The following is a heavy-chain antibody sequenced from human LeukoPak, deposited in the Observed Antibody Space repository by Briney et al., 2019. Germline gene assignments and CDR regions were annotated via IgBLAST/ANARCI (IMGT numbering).Heavy chain of an antibody. CDR1: GYTFTRYD. J-gene: IGHJ4*02. D-gene: IGHD3-22*01. CDR2: MNPNRGNT. CDR3: ARGHYDSSGILFDY. V-gene: IGHV1-8*01. Sequence: ASVKDSCKASGYTFTRYDINWVRQATGQGLEWMGWMNPNRGNTGYAQKFQGRVTMTRNTTISTAYMELSSLRSEDTAVYYCARGHYDSSGILFDYWGQGTLVTVSS.